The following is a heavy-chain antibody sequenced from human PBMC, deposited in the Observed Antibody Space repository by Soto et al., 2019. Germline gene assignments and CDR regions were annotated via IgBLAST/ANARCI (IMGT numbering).Heavy chain of an antibody. CDR1: GYTFTSYA. V-gene: IGHV1-3*01. CDR3: ARVKGHVDTAMVTGDAFDI. J-gene: IGHJ3*02. Sequence: ASVKVSCKASGYTFTSYAMHWVRQAPGQRLEWMGWINAGNGNTKYSQKFQGRVTITRDTSASTAYMELSSLRSEDTAVYYCARVKGHVDTAMVTGDAFDIWGQGTMVTVS. D-gene: IGHD5-18*01. CDR2: INAGNGNT.